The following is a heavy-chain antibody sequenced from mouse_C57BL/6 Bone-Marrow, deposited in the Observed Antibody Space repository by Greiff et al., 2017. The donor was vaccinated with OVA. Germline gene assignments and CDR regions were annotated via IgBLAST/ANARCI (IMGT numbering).Heavy chain of an antibody. V-gene: IGHV14-4*01. CDR3: TTPMITAWFAY. D-gene: IGHD2-4*01. CDR1: GFNIKDYY. Sequence: VQLQQSGAELVRPGASVKLSCTASGFNIKDYYMHWVKQRPEQGLEWIGWIDPENGDTEYASKFQGKATITADTSSNTAYLQLSSLTSEDTAVYYGTTPMITAWFAYWGQGTLVTVSA. CDR2: IDPENGDT. J-gene: IGHJ3*01.